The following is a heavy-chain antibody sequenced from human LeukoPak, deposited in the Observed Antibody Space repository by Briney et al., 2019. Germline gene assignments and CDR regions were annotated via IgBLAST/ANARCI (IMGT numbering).Heavy chain of an antibody. CDR2: ISSSGSTI. CDR1: GFTFSSYE. V-gene: IGHV3-48*03. CDR3: ARGEGASFDY. J-gene: IGHJ4*02. D-gene: IGHD1-26*01. Sequence: GGSLRLSCAASGFTFSSYEMNWVRQAPGKGLEWVSYISSSGSTIYYADSVKGRFTISRDNDKNSLYLQMNSLRAEDTAVYYCARGEGASFDYWGQGTLVTVSS.